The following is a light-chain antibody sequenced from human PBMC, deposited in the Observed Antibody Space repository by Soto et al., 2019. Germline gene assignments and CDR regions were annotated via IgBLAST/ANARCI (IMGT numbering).Light chain of an antibody. V-gene: IGKV3-11*01. J-gene: IGKJ1*01. Sequence: TQPPAAVSATPGERVTIPSRASQSVSDYLAWYQQKPGQAPRLLIYDASNRATGIPARFSGSGSGTDFTLTISSLQPEDFAIYYCQQSDCSQGTFGQGTRVDIK. CDR1: QSVSDY. CDR2: DAS. CDR3: QQSDCSQGT.